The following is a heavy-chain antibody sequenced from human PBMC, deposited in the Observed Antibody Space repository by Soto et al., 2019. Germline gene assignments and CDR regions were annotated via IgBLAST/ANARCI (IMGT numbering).Heavy chain of an antibody. Sequence: QLQLQESGPGLVKPSETLSLTCTVSGGSISSSSYYWGWIRQPPGKGLEWIGSIYYSGSTYYNPSLKSRVTISVDTSKNQFSLKLSSVTAADTAVYYCARRRAVGYCSGGSCYSGYYFDYWGQGTLVTVFS. D-gene: IGHD2-15*01. CDR2: IYYSGST. CDR3: ARRRAVGYCSGGSCYSGYYFDY. J-gene: IGHJ4*02. V-gene: IGHV4-39*01. CDR1: GGSISSSSYY.